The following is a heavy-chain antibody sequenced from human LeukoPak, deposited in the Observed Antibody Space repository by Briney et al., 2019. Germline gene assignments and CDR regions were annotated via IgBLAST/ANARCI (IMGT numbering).Heavy chain of an antibody. CDR3: ARRTTETYQYYFDY. Sequence: GGSLRLSCAASGFTFSSYGMHWVRQAPGKGLEWVAVIWYDGSNKYYADSVKGRFTISRDNSKNTLYLQMNSLRAEDTAVYYCARRTTETYQYYFDYWGQGALVTVSS. CDR1: GFTFSSYG. V-gene: IGHV3-33*01. D-gene: IGHD1-1*01. CDR2: IWYDGSNK. J-gene: IGHJ4*02.